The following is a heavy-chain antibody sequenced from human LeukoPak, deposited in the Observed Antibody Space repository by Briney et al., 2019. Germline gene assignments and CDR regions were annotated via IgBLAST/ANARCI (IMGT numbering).Heavy chain of an antibody. CDR1: GCSISSYY. CDR2: IYYSGST. Sequence: SETLSLTCTVSGCSISSYYWSWIRQPPGKGLGWIGYIYYSGSTNYNPSLKSRVTISVDTSKNQFSLKLGSVTAADTAVYYCARGYCSGGSCYHYYYYMDVWGKGTTVTVSS. D-gene: IGHD2-15*01. V-gene: IGHV4-59*01. CDR3: ARGYCSGGSCYHYYYYMDV. J-gene: IGHJ6*03.